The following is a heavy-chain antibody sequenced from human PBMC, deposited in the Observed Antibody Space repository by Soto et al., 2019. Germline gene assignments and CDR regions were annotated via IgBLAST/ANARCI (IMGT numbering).Heavy chain of an antibody. CDR1: GDFVASNSAA. CDR2: TYYRSKWYN. Sequence: SQTLSLTCAISGDFVASNSAAWNWIRQSPARGLEWLGRTYYRSKWYNEYAVSVKRRISINPDTSKNQFSLQLSSVTPDDTAVYSCTRGRSNGWHYLDYWGQGNLVTVSS. D-gene: IGHD6-19*01. CDR3: TRGRSNGWHYLDY. V-gene: IGHV6-1*01. J-gene: IGHJ4*02.